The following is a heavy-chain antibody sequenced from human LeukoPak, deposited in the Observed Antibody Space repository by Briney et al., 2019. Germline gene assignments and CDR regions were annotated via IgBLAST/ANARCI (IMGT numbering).Heavy chain of an antibody. Sequence: SQTLSLTCTVSGGSISSGGYYWSWIRQHPGKGLEWIGYIYYSGSTYYNPSLKSRVTISVDTSKNQFSLKLSPVTAADTAVYYCARSTHLYRAIDYWGQGTLVTVSS. J-gene: IGHJ4*02. CDR3: ARSTHLYRAIDY. V-gene: IGHV4-31*03. D-gene: IGHD1-26*01. CDR1: GGSISSGGYY. CDR2: IYYSGST.